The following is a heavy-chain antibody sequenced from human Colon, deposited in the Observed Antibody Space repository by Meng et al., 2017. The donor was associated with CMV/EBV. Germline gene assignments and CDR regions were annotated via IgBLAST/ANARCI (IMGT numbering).Heavy chain of an antibody. J-gene: IGHJ4*02. Sequence: GGSLRLSCAASGFTFSGYGMNWVRQAPGKGLQWVSYISSGSSTIYYADSVRGRFTISRDNAKNSLYLQMNSLRAEDTAVYYCTRGLRGPDYWGQGSLVTVS. CDR1: GFTFSGYG. CDR3: TRGLRGPDY. CDR2: ISSGSSTI. D-gene: IGHD3-10*01. V-gene: IGHV3-48*04.